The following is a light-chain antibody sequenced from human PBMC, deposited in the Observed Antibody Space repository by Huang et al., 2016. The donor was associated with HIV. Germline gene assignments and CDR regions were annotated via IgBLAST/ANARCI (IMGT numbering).Light chain of an antibody. V-gene: IGKV3-11*01. CDR1: QSVSSY. J-gene: IGKJ4*01. CDR2: AAS. Sequence: EIVLTQSPATLSLSAGERATLSCRASQSVSSYLAWYPPKPGQAPRLLISAASARATGIPTRFSGSGSGTDVTLTSSSLEPEDNGFYYCQQRSNWPLTFGGGTKVEIK. CDR3: QQRSNWPLT.